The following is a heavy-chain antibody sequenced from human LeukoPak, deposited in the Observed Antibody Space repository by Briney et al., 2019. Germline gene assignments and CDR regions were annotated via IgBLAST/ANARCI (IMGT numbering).Heavy chain of an antibody. CDR1: GFTFSSYA. CDR3: ARRESSSLAPLVDY. D-gene: IGHD6-6*01. J-gene: IGHJ4*02. CDR2: ISYDGSNK. V-gene: IGHV3-30-3*01. Sequence: GRSLRLSCAASGFTFSSYAMHWVRQAPGKGLEWVAVISYDGSNKYYADSVKGRFTISRGNSKNTLYLQMNSLRAEDTAVYYCARRESSSLAPLVDYWGQGTLVTVSS.